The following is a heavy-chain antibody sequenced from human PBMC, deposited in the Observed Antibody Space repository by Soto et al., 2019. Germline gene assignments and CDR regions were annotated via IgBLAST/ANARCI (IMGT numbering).Heavy chain of an antibody. CDR2: ISGSGGST. Sequence: QPGGSLRLSCAASGFTFSTYAMSWVRQAPGKGLEWVSAISGSGGSTYYADSVKGRFTISRDNSKNTLYLQMNSLRAEDTAVYYCAKGLAGSSWYGIHYWGQGTLVTVSS. D-gene: IGHD6-13*01. J-gene: IGHJ4*02. CDR1: GFTFSTYA. CDR3: AKGLAGSSWYGIHY. V-gene: IGHV3-23*01.